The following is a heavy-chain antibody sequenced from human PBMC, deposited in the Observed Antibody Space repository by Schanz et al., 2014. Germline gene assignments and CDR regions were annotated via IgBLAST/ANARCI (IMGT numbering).Heavy chain of an antibody. J-gene: IGHJ4*02. CDR1: GGSFSGYY. CDR3: ARAARRTRVVPLYFDY. D-gene: IGHD2-2*01. CDR2: INHGGST. Sequence: QVQLQQWGAGLLKPSETLSLTCAVYGGSFSGYYWSWIRQPPGKGLEWIAEINHGGSTNYNPSLKSRVTIPVDPSKNQFSLKLRAETAADTAVYYCARAARRTRVVPLYFDYWGQGTLVTVSS. V-gene: IGHV4-34*01.